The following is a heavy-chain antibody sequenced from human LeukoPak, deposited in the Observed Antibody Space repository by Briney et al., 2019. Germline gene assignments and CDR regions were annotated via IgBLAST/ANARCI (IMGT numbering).Heavy chain of an antibody. D-gene: IGHD3-22*01. CDR2: IYYSGST. CDR1: GGSISSYY. Sequence: SETLSLTCTVSGGSISSYYWSWIRQPPGKGLEWIGYIYYSGSTDYNPSLKSRVTISVDTSKNQFSLKLSSVTATDTAEYYCARHGGYYYEFDYWGQGTLVTVSS. J-gene: IGHJ4*02. CDR3: ARHGGYYYEFDY. V-gene: IGHV4-59*08.